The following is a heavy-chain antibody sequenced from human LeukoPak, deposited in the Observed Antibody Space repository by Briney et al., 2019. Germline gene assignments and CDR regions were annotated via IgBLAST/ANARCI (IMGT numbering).Heavy chain of an antibody. CDR1: GGSISSYY. D-gene: IGHD2-15*01. Sequence: SETLSLTCTVSGGSISSYYWSWIRQPPGKGLDWIGYIYYSGSTNYNPSLKSRVTISVDTSKNQFSLKLSSVTAADTAVYYCARALGWVDYWGQGTLVTVSS. CDR2: IYYSGST. CDR3: ARALGWVDY. V-gene: IGHV4-59*01. J-gene: IGHJ4*02.